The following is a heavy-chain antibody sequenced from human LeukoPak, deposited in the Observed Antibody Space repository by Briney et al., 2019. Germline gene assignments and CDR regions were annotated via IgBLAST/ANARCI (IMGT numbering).Heavy chain of an antibody. CDR3: ARLHYGSGSYYFDY. Sequence: PSETLSLTCNVSGGSISSYSWSWIRQPPGKGLEWIGYISYSTGTNYNPSLKSRVTISLDTSKNQFSLKLSSVTAADTAVYYCARLHYGSGSYYFDYWGQGTLVTVSS. D-gene: IGHD3-10*01. CDR2: ISYSTGT. V-gene: IGHV4-59*08. J-gene: IGHJ4*02. CDR1: GGSISSYS.